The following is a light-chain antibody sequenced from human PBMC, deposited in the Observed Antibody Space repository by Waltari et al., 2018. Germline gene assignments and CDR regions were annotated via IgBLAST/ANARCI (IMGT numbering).Light chain of an antibody. Sequence: QLVLTQSPSASASLGASVKLTCTLSSGHSSNVLDWPQQQPEKGPRYLMKVNSDGSHSKGDEIPDRFSGSSSGTDRYLTISSLQSEDEADYYCQTGGHGTWVFGGGTKLTVL. CDR1: SGHSSNV. V-gene: IGLV4-69*01. CDR3: QTGGHGTWV. J-gene: IGLJ3*02. CDR2: VNSDGSH.